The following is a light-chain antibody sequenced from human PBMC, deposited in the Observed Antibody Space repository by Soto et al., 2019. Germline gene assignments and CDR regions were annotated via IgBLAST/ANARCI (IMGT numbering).Light chain of an antibody. V-gene: IGKV3-11*01. Sequence: VLTQSPATLSLSPGEGASLSCRASQSISKYLAWYQQKPGQAPRLLIYDATNRVTGIPARFSGSGYGTDFSLTISSLEPEDFAVYYCQQRSSWPPYTFGQGTKLEIK. CDR1: QSISKY. J-gene: IGKJ2*01. CDR3: QQRSSWPPYT. CDR2: DAT.